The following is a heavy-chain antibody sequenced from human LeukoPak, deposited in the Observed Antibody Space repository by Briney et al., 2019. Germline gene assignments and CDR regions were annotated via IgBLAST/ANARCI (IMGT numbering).Heavy chain of an antibody. D-gene: IGHD2-2*01. CDR1: GFTFSSYS. J-gene: IGHJ5*02. Sequence: GGSLRLSCAASGFTFSSYSMNWVRQAPGKGLEWVSSISSSSSYIYYADSVKGRFTISRDNAKNSLYLQMNSLRAEDTAVYYCARAGTYQLLLSTSGWFDPWGQGTLVTVSS. V-gene: IGHV3-21*01. CDR2: ISSSSSYI. CDR3: ARAGTYQLLLSTSGWFDP.